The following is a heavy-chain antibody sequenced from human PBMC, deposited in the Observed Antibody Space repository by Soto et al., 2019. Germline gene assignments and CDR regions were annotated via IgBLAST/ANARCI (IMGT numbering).Heavy chain of an antibody. D-gene: IGHD3-22*01. V-gene: IGHV1-46*01. Sequence: ASVKVSCKASGYTFTSYYMHWVRQAPGQGLEWMGIINPSGGSTSYAQKFQGRVTMTRDTSTSTVYMELSSLRSEDTAVYYCARGLGSSGYSRLFDALDYWGQGTLVTVS. CDR2: INPSGGST. CDR3: ARGLGSSGYSRLFDALDY. J-gene: IGHJ4*02. CDR1: GYTFTSYY.